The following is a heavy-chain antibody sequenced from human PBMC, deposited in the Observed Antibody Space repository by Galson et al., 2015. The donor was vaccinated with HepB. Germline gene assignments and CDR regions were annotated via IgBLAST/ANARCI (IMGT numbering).Heavy chain of an antibody. J-gene: IGHJ5*02. D-gene: IGHD1-1*01. V-gene: IGHV3-23*01. CDR3: AKNPGFPGYNFWFDP. CDR2: ISGSGGST. CDR1: GFTFSSYA. Sequence: SLRLSCAASGFTFSSYAMSWVRQAPGKGLEWVSAISGSGGSTYYADSVKGRFTISRDNSKNTLYLQMNSLRAEDTAVYYCAKNPGFPGYNFWFDPWGQGTLVTVSS.